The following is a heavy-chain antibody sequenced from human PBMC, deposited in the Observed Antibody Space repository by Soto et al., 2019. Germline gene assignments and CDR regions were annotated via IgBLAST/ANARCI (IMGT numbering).Heavy chain of an antibody. CDR3: ARDLDSGSYAY. CDR2: IWSDGSYK. D-gene: IGHD1-26*01. V-gene: IGHV3-33*01. J-gene: IGHJ4*01. CDR1: GFTFSTYG. Sequence: GGSLRLSCAASGFTFSTYGMHWVRQAPGKGLEWVAVIWSDGSYKGYADSIEGRFTISRDNSKNTLYLQMNSLRADDTALYYCARDLDSGSYAYWGHGTLVTVSS.